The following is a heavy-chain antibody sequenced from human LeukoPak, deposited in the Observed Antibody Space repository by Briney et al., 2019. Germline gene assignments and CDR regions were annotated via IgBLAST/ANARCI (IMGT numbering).Heavy chain of an antibody. D-gene: IGHD6-13*01. CDR1: GFTFTDYW. J-gene: IGHJ4*01. CDR2: IRQDGGEK. CDR3: ARDGTAPGLYFDL. Sequence: PGGSLTLSCAVYGFTFTDYWMNWVRQAPGKGLEGVASIRQDGGEKYYVDSVKGRFTISRDNAKNSLYLQMSSLRAEDTAVYYCARDGTAPGLYFDLWGQGTLVAVSS. V-gene: IGHV3-7*01.